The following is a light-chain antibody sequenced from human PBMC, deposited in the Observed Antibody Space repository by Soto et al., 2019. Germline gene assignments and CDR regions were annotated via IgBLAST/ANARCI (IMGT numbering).Light chain of an antibody. V-gene: IGKV3-20*01. CDR2: GAS. CDR1: QSVSNNY. CDR3: QQSGSSGP. Sequence: EIVVTQSPCTVSLSTGERATLSCRASQSVSNNYLAWYQQKPGQAPRLLIYGASNRATGIPDRLSGSGSGTDFTLTSSRPAPDDIAVYYSQQSGSSGPFGQRTK. J-gene: IGKJ1*01.